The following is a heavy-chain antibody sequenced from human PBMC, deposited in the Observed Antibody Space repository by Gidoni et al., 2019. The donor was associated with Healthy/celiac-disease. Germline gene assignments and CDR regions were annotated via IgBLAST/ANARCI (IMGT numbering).Heavy chain of an antibody. CDR2: IYYSGST. D-gene: IGHD3-10*01. J-gene: IGHJ4*02. CDR1: GGSISIGGYY. V-gene: IGHV4-31*03. CDR3: ARGGTMVRGVSSFFDY. Sequence: QVQLQESGPGLVKPSQTLSLTCTVSGGSISIGGYYWSWIRQHPGKGLEWIGYIYYSGSTYYNPSLKSRVTISVDTSKNQFSLKLSSVTAADTAVYYCARGGTMVRGVSSFFDYWGQGTLVTVSS.